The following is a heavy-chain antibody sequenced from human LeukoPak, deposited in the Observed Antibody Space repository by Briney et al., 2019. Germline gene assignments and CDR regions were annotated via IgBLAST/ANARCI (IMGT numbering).Heavy chain of an antibody. CDR1: GYTSSSHG. D-gene: IGHD3-16*01. CDR2: INRAGTNT. V-gene: IGHV3-23*05. J-gene: IGHJ4*02. Sequence: PGGPLTLPCAASGYTSSSHGWTWSRQAPGKGLEWVSTINRAGTNTYYPHTVKGRSTISRDNTKNTLYLRMQRLRPDDTATYYCAKVSGCYGCYLDYWGQGTLVTVS. CDR3: AKVSGCYGCYLDY.